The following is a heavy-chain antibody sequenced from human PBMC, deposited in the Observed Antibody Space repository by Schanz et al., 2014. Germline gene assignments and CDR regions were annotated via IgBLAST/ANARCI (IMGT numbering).Heavy chain of an antibody. CDR3: AKGMGYCSGGTCYDYYYYGLDV. J-gene: IGHJ6*02. CDR1: GFTFNSYA. CDR2: ISHSGGSK. Sequence: DVQLLESGGGLAQPGGSLRLSCAASGFTFNSYAMTWVRQAPGKGLEWVSSISHSGGSKYYADSVKGRFTISRDNSENTLYRQMNSLSADDTAVFYCAKGMGYCSGGTCYDYYYYGLDVWGQGTTVTVSS. V-gene: IGHV3-23*01. D-gene: IGHD2-15*01.